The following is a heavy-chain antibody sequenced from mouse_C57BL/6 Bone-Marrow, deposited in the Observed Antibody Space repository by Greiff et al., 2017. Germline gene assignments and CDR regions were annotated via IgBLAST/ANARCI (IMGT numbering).Heavy chain of an antibody. CDR2: IHPSDSGT. V-gene: IGHV1-74*01. J-gene: IGHJ2*01. Sequence: QVQLKQPGAELVKPGASVKVSCKASGYTFTSYWMHWVKQRPGQGLEWIGRIHPSDSGTNYNQKFKGKATLTVDTSSSTAYMQLSSLTSEGSAVYYCAITPTGNWYWDYWGQGTTLTVSS. D-gene: IGHD2-1*01. CDR3: AITPTGNWYWDY. CDR1: GYTFTSYW.